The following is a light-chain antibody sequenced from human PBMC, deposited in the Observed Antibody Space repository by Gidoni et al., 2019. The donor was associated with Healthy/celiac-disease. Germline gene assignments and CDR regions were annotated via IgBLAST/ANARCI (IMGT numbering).Light chain of an antibody. J-gene: IGKJ4*01. V-gene: IGKV3-15*01. CDR1: QRVSSN. CDR2: GAS. CDR3: QQYNNWPLT. Sequence: EIVMTQSPATLSVSPGERATLTCSASQRVSSNLAWYQQKPGQAPRLLIYGASTRATGVPARFSGSGSGTDFTLTISSLQSEDFAVYYCQQYNNWPLTFGGGTKVEIK.